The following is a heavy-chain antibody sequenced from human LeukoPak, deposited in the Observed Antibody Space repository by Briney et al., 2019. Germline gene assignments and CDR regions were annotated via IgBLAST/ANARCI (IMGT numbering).Heavy chain of an antibody. D-gene: IGHD6-19*01. J-gene: IGHJ3*02. V-gene: IGHV3-23*01. CDR1: GFTFSSYA. Sequence: GGSLRLSCAASGFTFSSYAMSWVRQAPGKGLEWVSAISGSGGSTYYADSVKGRFTISRDNSKNTLYLQMNSLRAEDTAVYYCANMRYSSGWSWQEGAFDIWGQGTMVTVSS. CDR3: ANMRYSSGWSWQEGAFDI. CDR2: ISGSGGST.